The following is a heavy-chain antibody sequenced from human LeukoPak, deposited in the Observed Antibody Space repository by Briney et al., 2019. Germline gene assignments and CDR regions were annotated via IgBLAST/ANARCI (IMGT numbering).Heavy chain of an antibody. CDR1: GFTFSSYS. Sequence: GGSLRLSCAASGFTFSSYSMNWVRQAPGKGLEWVSYISSSSSTIYYADSVKGRFTISRDNAKNSLYLQMNSLRAEDTAVYYCAREIRDYYISSAAFDIWGQGTMVTVSS. CDR3: AREIRDYYISSAAFDI. V-gene: IGHV3-48*04. CDR2: ISSSSSTI. D-gene: IGHD3-10*01. J-gene: IGHJ3*02.